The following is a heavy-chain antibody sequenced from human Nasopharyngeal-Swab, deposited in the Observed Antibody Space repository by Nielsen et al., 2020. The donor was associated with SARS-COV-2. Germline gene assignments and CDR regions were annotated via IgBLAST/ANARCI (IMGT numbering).Heavy chain of an antibody. J-gene: IGHJ6*03. V-gene: IGHV3-49*04. CDR1: GFTFGNYS. CDR2: IRSKTYGETT. CDR3: TSQTYYYDSSETLYYYYMDV. D-gene: IGHD3-22*01. Sequence: GESLKISCTGSGFTFGNYSMNWVRQAPGTGLEWVGFIRSKTYGETTDYAASVKGRFTISRDDSKSIAYLQMNSLRTEDTAVYYCTSQTYYYDSSETLYYYYMDVWGKGTTVTVSS.